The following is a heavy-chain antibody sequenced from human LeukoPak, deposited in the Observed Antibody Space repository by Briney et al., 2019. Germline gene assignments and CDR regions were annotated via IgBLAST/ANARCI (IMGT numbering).Heavy chain of an antibody. D-gene: IGHD3-22*01. V-gene: IGHV4-59*01. Sequence: SETLSLTCTVSGDSISSYHWSWIRQPPGKGLEWLGHLYYSGSTNYNPSLKSRLTISVDTSKNQFSLKLSSVTAADTAVYYCARIALYDSSGYHFDSWGQGTLVTVSS. CDR1: GDSISSYH. CDR3: ARIALYDSSGYHFDS. CDR2: LYYSGST. J-gene: IGHJ4*02.